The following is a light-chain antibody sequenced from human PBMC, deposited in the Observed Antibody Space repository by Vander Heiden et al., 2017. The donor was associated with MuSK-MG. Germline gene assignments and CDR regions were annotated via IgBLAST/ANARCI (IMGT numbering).Light chain of an antibody. V-gene: IGKV1-39*01. CDR1: QRIKNF. CDR3: QQSVNSPPIT. Sequence: DIQMTQSPSSLSASVGDRVTISCRASQRIKNFLNWYQQKPGKAPILLISAASTLQSGVPSRFIGSGSGTDFTLTITSLQPEDFATYYCQQSVNSPPITFGQGTRLEIK. J-gene: IGKJ5*01. CDR2: AAS.